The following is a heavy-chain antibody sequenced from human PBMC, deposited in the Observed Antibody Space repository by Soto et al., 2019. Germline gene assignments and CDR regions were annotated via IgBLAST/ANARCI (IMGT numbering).Heavy chain of an antibody. J-gene: IGHJ6*03. CDR2: ISSSSSYI. V-gene: IGHV3-21*01. Sequence: GGSLRLSCAASGFTFSSYSMNWVRQAPGKGLEWVSSISSSSSYIYYADSVKGRFTISRDNAKNSLYLQMNSLRAEDTAVYYCARDGTVYCSSTSCPPIWYYYYYMDVWGKGTTVTVSS. D-gene: IGHD2-2*01. CDR1: GFTFSSYS. CDR3: ARDGTVYCSSTSCPPIWYYYYYMDV.